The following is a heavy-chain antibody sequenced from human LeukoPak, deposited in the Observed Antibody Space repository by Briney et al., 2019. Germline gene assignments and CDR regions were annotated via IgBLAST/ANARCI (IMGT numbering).Heavy chain of an antibody. V-gene: IGHV4-59*01. D-gene: IGHD3-10*01. Sequence: SETLSLTCTVSDGSISSYYWSWIRQPPGKGLEWIGYIYYRGSTNYNPSLKSRVTISVDTSKNQFSLKLTSVTAADTAVYYCATMVQGVYTYFGSWGQGNLVAVSP. J-gene: IGHJ4*02. CDR3: ATMVQGVYTYFGS. CDR1: DGSISSYY. CDR2: IYYRGST.